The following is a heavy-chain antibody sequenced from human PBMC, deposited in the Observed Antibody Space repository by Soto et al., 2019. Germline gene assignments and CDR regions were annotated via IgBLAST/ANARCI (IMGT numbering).Heavy chain of an antibody. CDR3: AREGGYYYDKAPHWYFDL. CDR1: GGSISSGGYY. D-gene: IGHD3-22*01. V-gene: IGHV4-31*03. Sequence: SETLSLTCTVSGGSISSGGYYWSWIRHHPGKGLEWIGYIYYSGSTYYNPSLKSRVTISVDTSKNQFSLKLSSVTVADTAVYYCAREGGYYYDKAPHWYFDLWGRGTLVTVSS. J-gene: IGHJ2*01. CDR2: IYYSGST.